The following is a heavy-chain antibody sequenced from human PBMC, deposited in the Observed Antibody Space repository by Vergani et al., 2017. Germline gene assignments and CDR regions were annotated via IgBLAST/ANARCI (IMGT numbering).Heavy chain of an antibody. V-gene: IGHV3-21*02. J-gene: IGHJ4*02. CDR3: ARGLWDCTHIRCSPPSY. CDR2: ISGSSSYV. Sequence: EVQVVESGGRVVRPGASLTLSCATAEFKFDNYGINWVRQLPGKRLEWVASISGSSSYVFYRDSVEGRFTITRDNAKMSVYLQMNSLRAEDTAMYFCARGLWDCTHIRCSPPSYWGQGTQVTVSS. CDR1: EFKFDNYG. D-gene: IGHD2-8*01.